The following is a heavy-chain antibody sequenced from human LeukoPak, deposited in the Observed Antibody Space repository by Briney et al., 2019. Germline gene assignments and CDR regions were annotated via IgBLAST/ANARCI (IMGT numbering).Heavy chain of an antibody. CDR3: ARVDKDWGYYFDY. Sequence: PPETLSLTCTVSGGSISSYYWSWIRQPPGKGLEWIGYIYYSGSTNYNPSLKSRVTISVDTSKNQFSLKLSSVTAADTAVYYCARVDKDWGYYFDYWGQGTLVTVSS. CDR2: IYYSGST. CDR1: GGSISSYY. J-gene: IGHJ4*02. V-gene: IGHV4-59*01. D-gene: IGHD7-27*01.